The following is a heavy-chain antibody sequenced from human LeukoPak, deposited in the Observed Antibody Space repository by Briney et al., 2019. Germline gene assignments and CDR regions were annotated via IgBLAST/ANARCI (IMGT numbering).Heavy chain of an antibody. CDR1: GYSFTSYW. D-gene: IGHD2-15*01. CDR3: ASQLTPFDCSGGSCYSRMDAFDI. CDR2: IYPGDSDT. J-gene: IGHJ3*02. V-gene: IGHV5-51*01. Sequence: GESLKISCKGSGYSFTSYWIVWVRQMPGKGLEWMGIIYPGDSDTTYSPSFQGQVTISADKSISTAYLQWSSLKASDTAMYYCASQLTPFDCSGGSCYSRMDAFDIWGQGTMVTVSS.